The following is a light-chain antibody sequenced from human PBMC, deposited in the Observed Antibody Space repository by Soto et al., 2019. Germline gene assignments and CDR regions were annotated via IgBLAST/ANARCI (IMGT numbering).Light chain of an antibody. J-gene: IGLJ2*01. V-gene: IGLV2-14*01. CDR1: SSDVGAHDF. Sequence: QSALTQPASVSGSPGQSITISCSGTSSDVGAHDFVSWYQHHPDKAPKVIIFEVTKRPSGVSNRFSGSKTGNTASLTISGVQVEDEAAYYCNSSNLSRTVIFGGGTKVTVL. CDR3: NSSNLSRTVI. CDR2: EVT.